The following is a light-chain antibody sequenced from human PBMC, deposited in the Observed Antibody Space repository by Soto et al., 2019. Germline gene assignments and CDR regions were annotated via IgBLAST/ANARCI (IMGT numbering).Light chain of an antibody. V-gene: IGLV1-47*01. CDR2: RNN. Sequence: QSVLTQPPSASATPGQRVTISCFGSGSNIGNSLVYWYQQLPGTAPKLLIYRNNQRPSGVPDRFSGSKSGTSASLAISGLRSEDEADDYCPAWDDSLSGYVFGIGTKVTVL. CDR1: GSNIGNSL. J-gene: IGLJ1*01. CDR3: PAWDDSLSGYV.